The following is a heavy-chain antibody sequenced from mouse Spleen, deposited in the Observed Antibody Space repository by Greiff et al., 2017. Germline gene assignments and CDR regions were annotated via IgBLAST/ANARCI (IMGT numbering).Heavy chain of an antibody. V-gene: IGHV5-12-2*01. CDR2: ISNGGGST. Sequence: DVHLVESGGGLVQPGGSLKLSCAASGFTFSSYTMSWVRQTPEKRLEWVAYISNGGGSTYYPDTVKGRFTISRDNAKNTLYLQMSSLKSEDTAMYYCARNYGYVPFAYWGQGTLVTVSA. D-gene: IGHD1-2*01. J-gene: IGHJ3*01. CDR3: ARNYGYVPFAY. CDR1: GFTFSSYT.